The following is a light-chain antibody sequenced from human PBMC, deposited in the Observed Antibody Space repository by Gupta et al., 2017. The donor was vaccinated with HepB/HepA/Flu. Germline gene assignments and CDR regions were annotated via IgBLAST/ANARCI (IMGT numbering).Light chain of an antibody. Sequence: DIVMTQSPLSLAVTPGEPASISCRSSRTLLHNDGYHFLNWYLQKPGQSPHLLIYVASRRASGVPDRFNGSGSGTDFTLHIARVEAEDVGVYCCMQTLDSPYTFGQGTKLKI. J-gene: IGKJ2*01. CDR3: MQTLDSPYT. CDR2: VAS. V-gene: IGKV2-28*01. CDR1: RTLLHNDGYHF.